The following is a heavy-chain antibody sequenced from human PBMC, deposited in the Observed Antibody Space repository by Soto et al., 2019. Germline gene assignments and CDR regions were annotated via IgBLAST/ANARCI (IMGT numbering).Heavy chain of an antibody. V-gene: IGHV3-33*01. CDR3: ARDMGYRAVAGLLIDY. CDR2: IWYDGSNK. D-gene: IGHD6-19*01. J-gene: IGHJ4*02. CDR1: GFTFSSYG. Sequence: QVQLVESGGGVVQPGRSLRLSCAASGFTFSSYGMHWVRQAPGKGLEWVAVIWYDGSNKYYADSVKGRFTISRDNSKNTLYLQMNSLRAEDTAVYYCARDMGYRAVAGLLIDYWGQGTLVTVSS.